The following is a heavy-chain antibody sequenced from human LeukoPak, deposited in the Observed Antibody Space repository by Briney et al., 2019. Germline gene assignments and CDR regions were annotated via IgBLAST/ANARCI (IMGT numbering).Heavy chain of an antibody. CDR2: INHSGST. J-gene: IGHJ4*02. CDR3: ARDGYYDSSGYKTFGY. V-gene: IGHV4-34*01. Sequence: SETLSLTCAVYGGSFSGYYWSWIRQPPGKGLEWIGEINHSGSTNYNPSLKSRVTISVDTSKNQFSLKLSSVTAADTAVYYCARDGYYDSSGYKTFGYWGQGTLVTVSS. CDR1: GGSFSGYY. D-gene: IGHD3-22*01.